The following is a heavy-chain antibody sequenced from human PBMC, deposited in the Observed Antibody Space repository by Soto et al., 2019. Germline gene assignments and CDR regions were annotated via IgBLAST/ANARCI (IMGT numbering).Heavy chain of an antibody. V-gene: IGHV3-53*02. D-gene: IGHD3-22*01. Sequence: EVQLVETGGGLIQPGGSLRLSCAASGFTVSSNYMSWVRQAPGKGLEWVSVIYSGGSTYYADSVKGRFTISRDNSKNTLYLQMNSLRAEDTAVYYCAREAWDSSGSNYYGMDVWGQGTTVTVSS. CDR1: GFTVSSNY. CDR2: IYSGGST. CDR3: AREAWDSSGSNYYGMDV. J-gene: IGHJ6*02.